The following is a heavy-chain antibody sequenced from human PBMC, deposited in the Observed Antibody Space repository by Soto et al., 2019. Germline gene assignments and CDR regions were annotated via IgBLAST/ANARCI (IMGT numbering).Heavy chain of an antibody. Sequence: GESLRLSCAASGFTFSSYDMHWVRQATGKGLEWVSAIGTAGDTYYPGSVKGRFTISRENAKNSLYLQMNSLRAEDTAVYYCARARSGGGSGYQHFDYWGQGTLVTVSS. CDR1: GFTFSSYD. D-gene: IGHD3-3*01. J-gene: IGHJ4*02. CDR2: IGTAGDT. CDR3: ARARSGGGSGYQHFDY. V-gene: IGHV3-13*01.